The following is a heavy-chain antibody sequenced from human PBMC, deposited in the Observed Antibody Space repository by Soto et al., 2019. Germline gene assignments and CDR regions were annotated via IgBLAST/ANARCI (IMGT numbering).Heavy chain of an antibody. J-gene: IGHJ4*02. V-gene: IGHV3-48*02. CDR2: VSGSGNTQ. Sequence: EVQLVESGGNLVQPGGSLRLSCVASGFSFRSYSMNWVRQAPGKGPEWVAYVSGSGNTQYYADSVKGRFTISRDNAMQSLYLQLNSVRDEDTAVYYCARDPKSGNQKLYFDYWGQGALVTVSS. D-gene: IGHD1-26*01. CDR1: GFSFRSYS. CDR3: ARDPKSGNQKLYFDY.